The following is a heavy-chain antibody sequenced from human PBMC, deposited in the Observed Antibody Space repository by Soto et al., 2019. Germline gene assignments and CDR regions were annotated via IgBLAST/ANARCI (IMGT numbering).Heavy chain of an antibody. CDR1: GFTFSHHD. J-gene: IGHJ4*02. D-gene: IGHD3-22*01. V-gene: IGHV3-23*01. Sequence: VHLLESGGGLVQPGGSLRLSCAASGFTFSHHDMSWVRQAPGKGLEWVSAISGSGGRTHYADSVKGRFTISRDNSKNMLSLQMNSLRAEDTAVYHCAKGISSASSFDNWGQGTLVTVSS. CDR2: ISGSGGRT. CDR3: AKGISSASSFDN.